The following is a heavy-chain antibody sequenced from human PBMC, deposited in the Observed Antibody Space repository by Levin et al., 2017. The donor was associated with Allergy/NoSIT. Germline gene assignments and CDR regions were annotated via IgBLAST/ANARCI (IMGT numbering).Heavy chain of an antibody. Sequence: LKISCKGSGHSFTSEGVGEGGKRKGKGLEWIFILSSFSSSPLSLPSFQGQVTISADKSLSTAYLQWSSLKASDTAMYYCAKLLIVGASPLDYWGQGTLVTVSS. CDR2: LSSFSSSP. V-gene: IGHV5-51*01. CDR1: GHSFTSEG. D-gene: IGHD1-26*01. J-gene: IGHJ4*02. CDR3: AKLLIVGASPLDY.